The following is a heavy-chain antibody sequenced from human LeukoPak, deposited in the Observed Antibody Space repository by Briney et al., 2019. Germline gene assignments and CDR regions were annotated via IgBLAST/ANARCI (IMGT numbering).Heavy chain of an antibody. Sequence: GDSLTLSCAPSVLTFSSYRMHWVRQAPGKGRVWVSRINTDGSTTNYADSVKGRFTISRDNAKNTLYLQMNGLRAEGTAVYYCARDRGGSSFDYWGQGTLVTVSS. J-gene: IGHJ4*02. CDR2: INTDGSTT. D-gene: IGHD3-16*01. CDR3: ARDRGGSSFDY. CDR1: VLTFSSYR. V-gene: IGHV3-74*01.